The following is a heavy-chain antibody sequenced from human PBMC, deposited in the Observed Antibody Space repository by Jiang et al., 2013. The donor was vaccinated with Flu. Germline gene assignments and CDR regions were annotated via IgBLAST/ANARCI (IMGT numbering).Heavy chain of an antibody. D-gene: IGHD3-10*01. CDR2: ISAYNGNT. CDR3: AFGEDAGAFDI. J-gene: IGHJ3*02. V-gene: IGHV1-18*01. Sequence: WVRQAPGQGLEWMGWISAYNGNTNYAQKLQGRVTMTTDTSTSTAYMELRSLRSDDTAVYYCAFGEDAGAFDIWGQGTMVTVSS.